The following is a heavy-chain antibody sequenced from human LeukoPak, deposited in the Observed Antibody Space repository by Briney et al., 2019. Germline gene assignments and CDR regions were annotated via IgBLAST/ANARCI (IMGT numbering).Heavy chain of an antibody. J-gene: IGHJ5*02. CDR1: GFTFSSYS. CDR2: ISSSSSYI. D-gene: IGHD1-26*01. Sequence: GGSLRLSCAASGFTFSSYSMNWVRQAPGKGLEWVSSISSSSSYIYYADSVKGRFTISRDNAKNSLYLQMNSLRAEDTAVYYCARYPPRGSAAQESWFDPWGQGTLVTVSS. V-gene: IGHV3-21*01. CDR3: ARYPPRGSAAQESWFDP.